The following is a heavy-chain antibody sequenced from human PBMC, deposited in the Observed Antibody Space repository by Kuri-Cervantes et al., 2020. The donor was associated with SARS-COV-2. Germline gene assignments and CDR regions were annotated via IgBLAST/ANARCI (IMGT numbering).Heavy chain of an antibody. D-gene: IGHD3-3*01. Sequence: SVKVSCKASGGTFSSYAISWVRQAPGQGLEWIGGIIPIFGTANYAQKFQGRVTITADESTSTAYMELSSLRSEDTAVYYFARSITIFGVVAPDLVYYYYGMDVWGQGTTVT. CDR2: IIPIFGTA. J-gene: IGHJ6*01. V-gene: IGHV1-69*13. CDR3: ARSITIFGVVAPDLVYYYYGMDV. CDR1: GGTFSSYA.